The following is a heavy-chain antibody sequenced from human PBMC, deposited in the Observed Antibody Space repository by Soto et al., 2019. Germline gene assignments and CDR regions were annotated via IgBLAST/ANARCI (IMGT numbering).Heavy chain of an antibody. J-gene: IGHJ3*02. V-gene: IGHV1-69*02. D-gene: IGHD6-19*01. CDR1: GGSFSSYT. CDR3: ASLAVADDAFDI. CDR2: IIPILGIA. Sequence: EASVKVSCKASGGSFSSYTISWVRQAPGQGLEWMGRIIPILGIANYAQKFQGRVTITADKSTSTAYMELSSLRSEDTAVYYCASLAVADDAFDIWGQGTMVTVSS.